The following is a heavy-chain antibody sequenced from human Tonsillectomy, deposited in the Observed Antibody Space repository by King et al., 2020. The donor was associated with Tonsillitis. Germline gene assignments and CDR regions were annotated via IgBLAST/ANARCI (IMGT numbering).Heavy chain of an antibody. CDR1: GYTFTSYY. CDR3: ARDIPGGDAFDI. V-gene: IGHV1-46*01. CDR2: INPNGGST. J-gene: IGHJ3*02. D-gene: IGHD2-21*01. Sequence: QLVQSGAEVKKPGASVKVSCKASGYTFTSYYMHWVRQAPGQGLEWRGIINPNGGSTSYAQKFQGRVTITRDTSTSTVYMELSSLRSEDTAMYYCARDIPGGDAFDIWGQGTMVIVSS.